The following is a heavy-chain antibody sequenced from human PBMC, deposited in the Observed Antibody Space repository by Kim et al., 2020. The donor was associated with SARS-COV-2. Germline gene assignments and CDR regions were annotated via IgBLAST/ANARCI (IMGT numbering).Heavy chain of an antibody. Sequence: GGSLRLSCAASGFTFKNYAMSWVRQAPGKGLEWVSGIRASGDSTFYADSVKGRFTISRDNSENTLYVQMNSLRAEDTAIYYCAKESTAVAGGGSWGQGTLVTVSS. CDR2: IRASGDST. CDR3: AKESTAVAGGGS. V-gene: IGHV3-23*01. D-gene: IGHD6-19*01. J-gene: IGHJ5*02. CDR1: GFTFKNYA.